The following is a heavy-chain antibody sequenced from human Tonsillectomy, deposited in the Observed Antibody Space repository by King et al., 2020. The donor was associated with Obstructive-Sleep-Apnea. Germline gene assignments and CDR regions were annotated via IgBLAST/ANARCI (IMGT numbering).Heavy chain of an antibody. CDR3: ARRRGVRGSGSLGL. D-gene: IGHD3-10*01. CDR2: IDPSDSYT. Sequence: QLVQSGAEVKKPGESLRISCKGSGYTFSSFWITWVRQMPGKGLEWMGRIDPSDSYTDYSPSFQGHVTVSVDKSINTAYLQWDSLRASDTAIYYCARRRGVRGSGSLGLGGQGTLVTVSS. V-gene: IGHV5-10-1*01. J-gene: IGHJ4*02. CDR1: GYTFSSFW.